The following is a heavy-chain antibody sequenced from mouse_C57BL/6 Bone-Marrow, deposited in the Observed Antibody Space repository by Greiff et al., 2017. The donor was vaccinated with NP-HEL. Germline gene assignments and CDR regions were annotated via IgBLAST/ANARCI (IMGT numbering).Heavy chain of an antibody. CDR2: INYDGSST. D-gene: IGHD2-2*01. CDR1: GFTFSDYY. Sequence: EVQRVESEGGLVQPGSSMKLSCTASGFTFSDYYMAWVRQVPEKGLEWVANINYDGSSTYYLDSLKSRFIISRDNAKNILYLQMSSLKSEDTATYYCARDLGYGSPLFAYWGQGTLVTVSA. J-gene: IGHJ3*01. V-gene: IGHV5-16*01. CDR3: ARDLGYGSPLFAY.